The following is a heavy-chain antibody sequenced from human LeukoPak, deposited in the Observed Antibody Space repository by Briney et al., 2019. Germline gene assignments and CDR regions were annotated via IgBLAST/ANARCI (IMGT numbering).Heavy chain of an antibody. D-gene: IGHD6-13*01. J-gene: IGHJ3*02. V-gene: IGHV4-34*01. Sequence: SETLSLTCAVYGGTFSDYYWSWIRQPPGKGLEWIGEINHSGSTNYNPSLKSRVTISVDTSKNQFSLKLSSVTAADTAVYYCARDSSSWYFYAFDIWGQGTMVTVSS. CDR1: GGTFSDYY. CDR2: INHSGST. CDR3: ARDSSSWYFYAFDI.